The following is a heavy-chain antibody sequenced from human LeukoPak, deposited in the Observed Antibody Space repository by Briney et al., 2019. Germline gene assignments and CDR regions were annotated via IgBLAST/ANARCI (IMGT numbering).Heavy chain of an antibody. CDR2: INPNSGGT. CDR3: ARVPDY. CDR1: GYTFTGYY. J-gene: IGHJ4*02. V-gene: IGHV1-2*02. Sequence: ASVKVSCKASGYTFTGYYMHWVRQAPGQGLEWMGWINPNSGGTYYAQKFQGRVTMTRDTSISIAYMELSRLRSDDTAVYYCARVPDYWGQGTLVTVSS.